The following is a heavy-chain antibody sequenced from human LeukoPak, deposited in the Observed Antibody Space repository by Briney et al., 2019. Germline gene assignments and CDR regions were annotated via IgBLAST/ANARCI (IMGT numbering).Heavy chain of an antibody. D-gene: IGHD5-12*01. J-gene: IGHJ4*02. Sequence: PGGSLRLSCAASGFTFSSYAMSWVRQAPGKGLEWVSAILSGGDTTSYADSVRGRFTISRDNSKNTLYLEMSSLRAEDTAVYYCAKDVGYSGYDLLQLNGCPYWGQGTLVTVSS. CDR3: AKDVGYSGYDLLQLNGCPY. V-gene: IGHV3-23*01. CDR1: GFTFSSYA. CDR2: ILSGGDTT.